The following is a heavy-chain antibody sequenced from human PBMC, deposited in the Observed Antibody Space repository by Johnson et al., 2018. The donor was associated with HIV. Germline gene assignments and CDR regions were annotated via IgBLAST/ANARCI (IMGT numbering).Heavy chain of an antibody. J-gene: IGHJ3*02. Sequence: VQLVESGGGLIQPGGSLRLSCAASGFIVSSKYMSWVRQAPGKGLEWVSVIYSGGSTYYADSVKGRFTISRDNAKNSLYLQMNSLRAEDTAVYYFALILARGWLQRGAFDIWGQGTMVTVSS. CDR1: GFIVSSKY. CDR2: IYSGGST. CDR3: ALILARGWLQRGAFDI. D-gene: IGHD5-24*01. V-gene: IGHV3-53*01.